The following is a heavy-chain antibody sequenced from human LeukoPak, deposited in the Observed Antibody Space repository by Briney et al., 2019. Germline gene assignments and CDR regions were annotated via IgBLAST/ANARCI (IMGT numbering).Heavy chain of an antibody. V-gene: IGHV3-23*01. Sequence: GGSLRLSCAASGFPSSSFAMTWVRQAPGKGLEWVSAISGSGGSPYYADSVKGRFTISRDSSKNTLYLQMNSLRAGDTAVYYCAKGKAYYYDGSGYLLDYWGQGTLVTVSS. CDR1: GFPSSSFA. D-gene: IGHD3-22*01. CDR3: AKGKAYYYDGSGYLLDY. CDR2: ISGSGGSP. J-gene: IGHJ4*02.